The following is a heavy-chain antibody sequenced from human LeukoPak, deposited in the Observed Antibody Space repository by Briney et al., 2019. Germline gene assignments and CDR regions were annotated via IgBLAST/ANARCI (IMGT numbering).Heavy chain of an antibody. CDR1: GFTFSSYW. CDR2: IKQDGSEK. V-gene: IGHV3-7*03. Sequence: GGSLRLSCAASGFTFSSYWMQWVRQAPGKGLEWVTNIKQDGSEKYYADSVKGRFIISRDNAKNALYLQMSSLRAEDTAIYYCARRYFDYWGQGTLVTVSS. J-gene: IGHJ4*02. CDR3: ARRYFDY.